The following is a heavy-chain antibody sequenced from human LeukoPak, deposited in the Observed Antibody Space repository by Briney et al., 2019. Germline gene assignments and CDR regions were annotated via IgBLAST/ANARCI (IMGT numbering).Heavy chain of an antibody. CDR3: AREEHSVCSSSWCAFDI. V-gene: IGHV4-59*01. D-gene: IGHD6-13*01. CDR1: GGSISSYY. CDR2: IYYSGST. Sequence: SETLSLTCAVSGGSISSYYWSWIRQPPGKGLEWIGYIYYSGSTNYNPSLKRRVTISVDTSKNQFSLKLSSVTAADTAVYYCAREEHSVCSSSWCAFDIWGQGTMVTVSS. J-gene: IGHJ3*02.